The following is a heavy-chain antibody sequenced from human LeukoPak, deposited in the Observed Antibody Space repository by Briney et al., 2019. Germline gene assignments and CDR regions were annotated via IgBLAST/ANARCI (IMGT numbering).Heavy chain of an antibody. CDR1: GFTFSSYG. D-gene: IGHD5-18*01. V-gene: IGHV3-30*03. CDR3: ARVGGYSYGPGWYYYYYYMDV. CDR2: ISYDGSNK. Sequence: GRSLRLSCAASGFTFSSYGMHWVRQAPGQGLEWVAVISYDGSNKYYADSVKGRFTISRDNSENTLYLQMNSLRAEDTAVYYCARVGGYSYGPGWYYYYYYMDVWGKGTTVTVSS. J-gene: IGHJ6*03.